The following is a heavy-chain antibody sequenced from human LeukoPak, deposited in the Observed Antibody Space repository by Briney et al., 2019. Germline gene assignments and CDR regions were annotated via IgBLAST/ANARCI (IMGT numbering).Heavy chain of an antibody. CDR1: GFTFSSYW. J-gene: IGHJ4*02. CDR2: IKEDESDE. V-gene: IGHV3-7*01. Sequence: GGSLRLSCEASGFTFSSYWMSWVRQAPGKGLEWVAHIKEDESDEYYVDSVRGRFTASRDNAKNSVNLQMNSLRVEDAAVYYCARWRGRQSEFDYWGQGTLVTVSS. D-gene: IGHD1-1*01. CDR3: ARWRGRQSEFDY.